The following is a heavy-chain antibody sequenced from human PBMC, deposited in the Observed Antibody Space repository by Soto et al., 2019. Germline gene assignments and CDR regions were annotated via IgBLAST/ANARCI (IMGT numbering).Heavy chain of an antibody. CDR2: IIPIFGTA. CDR1: GGTFSSYA. D-gene: IGHD6-13*01. V-gene: IGHV1-69*13. CDR3: ATRDDSSSWYNEGFDP. Sequence: ASVKVSCKASGGTFSSYAISWVRQAPGQGLEWMGGIIPIFGTANYAQKFQGRVTITADESTSTAYIELSSLRSEDTAVYYCATRDDSSSWYNEGFDPWGQGTLVTVSS. J-gene: IGHJ5*02.